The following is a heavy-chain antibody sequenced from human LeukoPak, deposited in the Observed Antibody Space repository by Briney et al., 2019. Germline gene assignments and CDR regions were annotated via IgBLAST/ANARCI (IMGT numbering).Heavy chain of an antibody. D-gene: IGHD3-22*01. V-gene: IGHV4-4*07. J-gene: IGHJ4*02. CDR2: IYTGGDT. Sequence: PSETLSLTCTVSGGPINNYYWSWIRQPAGKGLEWIGRIYTGGDTYYNPSLNSRVTMSVDTSKNLFSLKLSSVTAADTAVYYCARDAYYYDSSGYYLLDYWGQGTLVTVSS. CDR1: GGPINNYY. CDR3: ARDAYYYDSSGYYLLDY.